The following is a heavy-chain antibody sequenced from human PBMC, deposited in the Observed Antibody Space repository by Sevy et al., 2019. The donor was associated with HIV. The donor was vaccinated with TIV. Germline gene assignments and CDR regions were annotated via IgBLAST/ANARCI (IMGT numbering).Heavy chain of an antibody. CDR3: ARGGYYYDNAAYYALDS. Sequence: LTCAATGFTFSNYAMHWGRQAPGKGMEWVAIIWSDGAYQYHGDSVKGRFTISRDNSKNTLYLQMNNVRVEDTAVYYCARGGYYYDNAAYYALDSWGQGTLVTVSS. V-gene: IGHV3-33*01. J-gene: IGHJ4*02. CDR2: IWSDGAYQ. CDR1: GFTFSNYA. D-gene: IGHD3-22*01.